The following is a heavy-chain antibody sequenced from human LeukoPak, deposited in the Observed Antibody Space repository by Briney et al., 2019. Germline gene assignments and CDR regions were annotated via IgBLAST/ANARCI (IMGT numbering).Heavy chain of an antibody. V-gene: IGHV4-39*07. CDR3: AGGLVKFRVLKGPNWFDP. CDR1: GGSISSSSYY. Sequence: SETLSLTCTVSGGSISSSSYYWGWIRQPPGKGLEWIGSIYYSESTYYNPSLKSRVTISVDTSKNQFSLKLSSVTAADTAVYYCAGGLVKFRVLKGPNWFDPWGQGTLVTVSS. J-gene: IGHJ5*02. D-gene: IGHD3-9*01. CDR2: IYYSEST.